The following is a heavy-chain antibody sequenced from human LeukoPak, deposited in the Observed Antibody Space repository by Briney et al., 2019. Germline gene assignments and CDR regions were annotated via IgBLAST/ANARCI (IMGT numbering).Heavy chain of an antibody. J-gene: IGHJ3*02. CDR2: IKQDRSEK. CDR1: GFTFTNYW. V-gene: IGHV3-7*01. D-gene: IGHD1-1*01. Sequence: PGGSLRLSCAASGFTFTNYWMSWVRQAPGKGLGLVANIKQDRSEKYYVDSVKGRFTISRDNAKNSLYLQMNSLRAEDTAVYYCARAFRPQRDDAFDIWGQGAMVTVSS. CDR3: ARAFRPQRDDAFDI.